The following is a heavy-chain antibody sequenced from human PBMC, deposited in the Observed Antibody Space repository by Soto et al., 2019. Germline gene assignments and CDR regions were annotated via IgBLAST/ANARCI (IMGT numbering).Heavy chain of an antibody. J-gene: IGHJ4*02. CDR3: AREGITATRAVHLDY. V-gene: IGHV3-7*03. CDR1: GFTFSSYW. CDR2: IKQDGSEK. Sequence: VVSLRLSCAASGFTFSSYWMSWVRQAPGKGLEWVANIKQDGSEKYYVDSVKGRFTISRDNAKNSLYLQMNSLRAEDTAVYYCAREGITATRAVHLDYWGQGTLVTVSS. D-gene: IGHD1-20*01.